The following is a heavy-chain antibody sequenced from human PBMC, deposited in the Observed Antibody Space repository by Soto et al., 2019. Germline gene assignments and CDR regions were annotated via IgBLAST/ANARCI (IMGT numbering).Heavy chain of an antibody. D-gene: IGHD3-22*01. CDR2: IYPGDSDT. CDR3: ARLPHYYDSSGYYYVGHAFDI. V-gene: IGHV5-51*01. J-gene: IGHJ3*02. CDR1: GYSFTSYW. Sequence: PGESLKISCKGSGYSFTSYWIGWVRQMPGKGLEWMGIIYPGDSDTRYSPSFQGQVTISADKSISTAYLQWSSLKASDTAMYYCARLPHYYDSSGYYYVGHAFDIWGQGTMVTVSS.